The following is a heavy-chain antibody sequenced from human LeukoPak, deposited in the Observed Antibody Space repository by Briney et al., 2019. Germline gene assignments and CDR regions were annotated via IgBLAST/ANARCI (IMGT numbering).Heavy chain of an antibody. J-gene: IGHJ3*02. CDR3: ARHVYIVVVPAAHTKGAFDI. Sequence: SETLSLTCTVSGGSISSYYWSWIRQPPGKGLEWIGYIYYSGSTNYHPSLKSRVTISVDTSKNQFSLKLSSVTAADTAVYYCARHVYIVVVPAAHTKGAFDIWGQGTMVTVSS. V-gene: IGHV4-59*08. CDR1: GGSISSYY. CDR2: IYYSGST. D-gene: IGHD2-2*01.